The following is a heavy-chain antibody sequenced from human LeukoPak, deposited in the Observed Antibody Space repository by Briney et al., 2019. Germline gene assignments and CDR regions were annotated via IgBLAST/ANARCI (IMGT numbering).Heavy chain of an antibody. CDR3: ARAHYGSGSYGLDY. J-gene: IGHJ4*02. D-gene: IGHD3-10*01. CDR2: IYSGGST. Sequence: QSGGSLRLSCAASGFTFDDYTMHWVRQAPGKGLEWVSVIYSGGSTYYADSVKGRFTISRDNSKNTLYLQMNSLRAEDTAVYYCARAHYGSGSYGLDYWGQGTLVTVSS. CDR1: GFTFDDYT. V-gene: IGHV3-66*01.